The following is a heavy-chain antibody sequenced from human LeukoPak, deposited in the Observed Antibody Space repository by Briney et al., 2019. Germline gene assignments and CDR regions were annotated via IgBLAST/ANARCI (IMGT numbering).Heavy chain of an antibody. J-gene: IGHJ1*01. D-gene: IGHD2-2*01. CDR1: GGSISSYY. CDR2: IYYSGST. CDR3: ARDYCSSTSCYGDSRYFQH. V-gene: IGHV4-59*01. Sequence: RSETLSLTCTVSGGSISSYYWSWIRQPPGKGLEWIGYIYYSGSTNYNPSLKSRVTISVDTSKNQFSLKLSSVTAADTAVYYCARDYCSSTSCYGDSRYFQHWGQGTLVTVSS.